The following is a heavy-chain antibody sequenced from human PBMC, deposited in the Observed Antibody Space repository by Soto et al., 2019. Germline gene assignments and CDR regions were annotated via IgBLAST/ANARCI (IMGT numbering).Heavy chain of an antibody. Sequence: QVQLVQSGAEVKKPGASVKLSCKASGYTFTNYYIHWVRQDPGQGLEWMAIINPNGGSTNYAQKFQGRVTLTRDTSTSTVYMDLSSLKSEDTAVYYCARGLAAGDYWGQGTLVTVSS. CDR1: GYTFTNYY. CDR2: INPNGGST. CDR3: ARGLAAGDY. V-gene: IGHV1-46*01. D-gene: IGHD6-13*01. J-gene: IGHJ4*02.